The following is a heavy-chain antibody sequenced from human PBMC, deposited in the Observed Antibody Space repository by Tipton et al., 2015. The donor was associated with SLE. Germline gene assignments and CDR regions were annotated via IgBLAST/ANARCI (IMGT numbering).Heavy chain of an antibody. J-gene: IGHJ4*02. Sequence: LRLSCAVYGGSFSGYYWSWIRQPPGKGLEWIGDINHSGSANYNPSLKSRVTISVDTSKNQLSLKLTSVTAADTAVYYCARDSPTVAGTFDSWGQGTLVIVSA. V-gene: IGHV4-34*01. CDR3: ARDSPTVAGTFDS. CDR2: INHSGSA. CDR1: GGSFSGYY. D-gene: IGHD6-19*01.